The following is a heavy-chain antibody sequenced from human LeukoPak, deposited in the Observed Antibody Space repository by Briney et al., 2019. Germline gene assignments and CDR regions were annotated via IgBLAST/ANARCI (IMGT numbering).Heavy chain of an antibody. CDR2: ISTSSTYI. V-gene: IGHV3-21*01. CDR3: ARPLMYYYGSETYFWFDP. Sequence: GGSLRLSCAASGFTFSTYSMNWVRQAPGKGLEWVSSISTSSTYIYYADSVKGRFTISRDNAKNSLSLQMNSLRAEDTAAYYCARPLMYYYGSETYFWFDPWGQGTLVTVSS. J-gene: IGHJ5*02. CDR1: GFTFSTYS. D-gene: IGHD3-10*01.